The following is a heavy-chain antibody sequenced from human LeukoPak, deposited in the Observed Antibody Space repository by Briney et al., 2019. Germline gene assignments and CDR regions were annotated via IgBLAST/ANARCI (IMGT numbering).Heavy chain of an antibody. D-gene: IGHD2-8*01. J-gene: IGHJ4*02. V-gene: IGHV4-4*07. Sequence: SETLSLTCTVSGGSISSYYWRWTRQPAGKGLEWLGRIYTSGSTNYNPSLKRRVTISVGTSTNQFYLKLSSVTAADTAVYYCERYHCTNGVCYYFDYWGQGTLVTVSS. CDR1: GGSISSYY. CDR2: IYTSGST. CDR3: ERYHCTNGVCYYFDY.